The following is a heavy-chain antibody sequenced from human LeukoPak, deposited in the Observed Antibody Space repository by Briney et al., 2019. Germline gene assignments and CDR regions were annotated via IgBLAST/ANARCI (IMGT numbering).Heavy chain of an antibody. D-gene: IGHD3-10*01. CDR1: GGSISSGDYY. J-gene: IGHJ4*02. V-gene: IGHV4-30-4*01. CDR2: IYYSGST. CDR3: AREPSITMVRGPVDY. Sequence: SETLSLTCTVSGGSISSGDYYWSWIRQPPGKGLEWIGYIYYSGSTYYNPSLKSRVTISVDTSKNQFSLKLSSVTAADTAVYYCAREPSITMVRGPVDYWGQGTLVTVSS.